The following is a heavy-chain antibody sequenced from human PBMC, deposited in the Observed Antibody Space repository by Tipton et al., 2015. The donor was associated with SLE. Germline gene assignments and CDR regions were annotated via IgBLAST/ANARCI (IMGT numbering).Heavy chain of an antibody. CDR3: AKDDGGRIAARPGAFDI. D-gene: IGHD6-6*01. J-gene: IGHJ3*02. CDR2: ISWDGGST. Sequence: GSLKLSCAASGFTFDDYAMHWVRQAPGKGLEWVSLISWDGGSTYYADSVKGRFTISRDNSKNSLYPQMNSLRAEDTALYYCAKDDGGRIAARPGAFDIWGQGTMVTVSS. V-gene: IGHV3-43D*03. CDR1: GFTFDDYA.